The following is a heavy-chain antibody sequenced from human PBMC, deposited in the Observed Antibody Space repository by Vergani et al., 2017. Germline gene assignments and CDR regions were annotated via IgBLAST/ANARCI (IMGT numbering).Heavy chain of an antibody. V-gene: IGHV4-38-2*02. CDR2: IYPNGNG. CDR1: GYSITSGYY. Sequence: QVQLQQWGAGVVKPSETLSLTCSVSGYSITSGYYWGWIRQPPGRGLEWIGRIYPNGNGNYNESLRSRLTMSIDTSRSQFSLSLSSVTAADTAVYYCARGNCGVNCPKYNWLAPWGRGILVTVSS. D-gene: IGHD2-21*01. CDR3: ARGNCGVNCPKYNWLAP. J-gene: IGHJ5*02.